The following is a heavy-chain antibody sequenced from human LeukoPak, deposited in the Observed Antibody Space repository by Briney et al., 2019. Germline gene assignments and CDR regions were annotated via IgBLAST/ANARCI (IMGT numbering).Heavy chain of an antibody. CDR3: ARGYNWNYGPKYNWFDP. CDR1: GYTFTGYY. CDR2: INPNSGGT. V-gene: IGHV1-2*02. Sequence: ASVKVSCKASGYTFTGYYMHWVRQAPGQGLEWMGWINPNSGGTNYAQKFQGRVTMTRDTSISTAYMELSRLRSDDTAVYYCARGYNWNYGPKYNWFDPWGQGTLVTVSS. D-gene: IGHD1-7*01. J-gene: IGHJ5*02.